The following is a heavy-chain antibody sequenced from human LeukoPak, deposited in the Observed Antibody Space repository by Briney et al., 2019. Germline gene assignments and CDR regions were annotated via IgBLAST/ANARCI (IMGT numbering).Heavy chain of an antibody. Sequence: PSETLSLTCAVYGGSFSGYYWSWIRQPPGKGLEWIGEINHSGSTNYNPSLKSRVTISVDTSKNQFSLKLSSVTAADTVVYYCARGVYIAAAQYAYWGQGTLVTVSS. V-gene: IGHV4-34*01. CDR2: INHSGST. CDR3: ARGVYIAAAQYAY. J-gene: IGHJ4*02. CDR1: GGSFSGYY. D-gene: IGHD6-13*01.